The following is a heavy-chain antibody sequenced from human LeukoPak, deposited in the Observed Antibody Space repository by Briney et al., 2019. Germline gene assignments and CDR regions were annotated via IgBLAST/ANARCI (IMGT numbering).Heavy chain of an antibody. V-gene: IGHV3-23*01. Sequence: GGSLRLSCAASGFTLSNYAMSWVRQAPGRGLEWVSAIGGSSGLTYYADSVKGRFTISRDNSKNTLFLLMNSLRAEDTAVYYCARRGESASYGDYRFDYWGQGTLVTVSS. J-gene: IGHJ4*02. D-gene: IGHD4-17*01. CDR1: GFTLSNYA. CDR3: ARRGESASYGDYRFDY. CDR2: IGGSSGLT.